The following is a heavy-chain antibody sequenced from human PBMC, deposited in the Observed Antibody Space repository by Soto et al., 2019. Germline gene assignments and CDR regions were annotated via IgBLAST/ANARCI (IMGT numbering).Heavy chain of an antibody. CDR3: ARDRLGHGSGSDGMDV. Sequence: SETLSLTCTVSGGSISSGGYYWSWIRQHPGKGLEWIGYIYYSGSTYYNPTPKSRVTISVDTSKNQFSLKLSSVTAADTAVYYCARDRLGHGSGSDGMDVWGQGTTVTVSS. V-gene: IGHV4-31*03. D-gene: IGHD3-10*01. J-gene: IGHJ6*02. CDR1: GGSISSGGYY. CDR2: IYYSGST.